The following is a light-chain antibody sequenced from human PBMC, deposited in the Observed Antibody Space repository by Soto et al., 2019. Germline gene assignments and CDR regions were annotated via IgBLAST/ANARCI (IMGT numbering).Light chain of an antibody. J-gene: IGKJ1*01. Sequence: DIVMTQSPDSLAVSLGERATFNCKSSQSILDRSKNKYYLAWCQQKSGQPPKLLIYWASLRKSGVPDRFTGSGSGTDFTLTISSLQAEDVAVYYCQQYFTSPWTFGQGTKVEI. CDR2: WAS. CDR1: QSILDRSKNKYY. V-gene: IGKV4-1*01. CDR3: QQYFTSPWT.